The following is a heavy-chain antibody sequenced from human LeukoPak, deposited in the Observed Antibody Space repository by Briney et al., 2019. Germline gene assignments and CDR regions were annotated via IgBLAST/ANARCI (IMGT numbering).Heavy chain of an antibody. D-gene: IGHD6-13*01. Sequence: GGSLRLSCAASGFTFSSYWMHWGRQAPGKGLVWVSRINSDGSSTTYADSVKGRFTISRDNAKNTLYLQMNSLRAEDTAVYYCARGGSSWSGYFQHWGQGTLVTVSS. CDR2: INSDGSST. V-gene: IGHV3-74*01. J-gene: IGHJ1*01. CDR3: ARGGSSWSGYFQH. CDR1: GFTFSSYW.